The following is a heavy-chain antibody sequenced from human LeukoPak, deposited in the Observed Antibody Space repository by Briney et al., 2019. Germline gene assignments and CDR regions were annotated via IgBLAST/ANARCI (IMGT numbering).Heavy chain of an antibody. CDR3: ATNGYGDYGFLDY. D-gene: IGHD4-17*01. V-gene: IGHV3-43*02. CDR1: GFTFDDYA. J-gene: IGHJ4*02. Sequence: GGSLRLSCAASGFTFDDYAMHWVRQAPGKGLEWVSLISGDGGSTYYADSVKGRFTISRDNSKNSLYLQMNSLRTEDTALYYCATNGYGDYGFLDYWGQGTLVTVSS. CDR2: ISGDGGST.